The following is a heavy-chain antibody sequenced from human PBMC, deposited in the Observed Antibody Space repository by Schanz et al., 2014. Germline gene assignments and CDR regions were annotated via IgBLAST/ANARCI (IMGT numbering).Heavy chain of an antibody. CDR1: GFVFGDYY. V-gene: IGHV3-11*05. CDR3: TRVTISPGGHGLDV. J-gene: IGHJ6*02. Sequence: QVQLVQSGGGLVKPGGSLRLSCAASGFVFGDYYMTWIRQAPGKGLEWLSYISDSGTYTNYADSVKGRFTISRDNAKSSLYLQMSSLKSEDTALYYCTRVTISPGGHGLDVWGQGTTVTVSS. CDR2: ISDSGTYT. D-gene: IGHD3-16*01.